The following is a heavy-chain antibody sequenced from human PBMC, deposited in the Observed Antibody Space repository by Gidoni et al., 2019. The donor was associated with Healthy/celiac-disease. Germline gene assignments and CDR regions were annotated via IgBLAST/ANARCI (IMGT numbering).Heavy chain of an antibody. D-gene: IGHD3-3*01. CDR1: GGTISSYA. CDR2: IIPIFGTA. CDR3: ASRIGDFWSGYSPGYFDY. J-gene: IGHJ4*02. V-gene: IGHV1-69*01. Sequence: QVPLVQSGAEVKKPGSSVKVSCKDSGGTISSYAISWVRQAPGQGLEWMGGIIPIFGTANYAQKFQGRVTITADESTSTAYMELSSLRSEDTAVYYCASRIGDFWSGYSPGYFDYWGQGTLVTVSS.